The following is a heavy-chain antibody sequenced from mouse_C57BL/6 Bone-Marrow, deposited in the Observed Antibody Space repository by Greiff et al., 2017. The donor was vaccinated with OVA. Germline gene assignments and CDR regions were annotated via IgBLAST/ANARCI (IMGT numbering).Heavy chain of an antibody. CDR2: IDPANGNT. CDR1: GFNIKNPY. Sequence: VQLQQSVAELVRPGASVKLSCTASGFNIKNPYMHWVKQRPEQGLEWIGRIDPANGNTKYAPKFQGKATITADTSSNTAYLQLSSLTSEDTAIYYCAFYGSGFAYWGQGTLVTVSA. D-gene: IGHD1-1*01. V-gene: IGHV14-3*01. CDR3: AFYGSGFAY. J-gene: IGHJ3*01.